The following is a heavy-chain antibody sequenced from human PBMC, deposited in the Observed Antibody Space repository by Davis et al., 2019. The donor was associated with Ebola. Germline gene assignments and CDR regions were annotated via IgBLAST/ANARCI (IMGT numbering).Heavy chain of an antibody. Sequence: GESLKISCAASGFTFSSYWMSWVRQAPGKGLEWVANIKQDGSEKYYVDSVKGRFTISRDNAKNSLYLQLNTLRDEDTAVYFCVSAGWDHWGQGTLVTVSS. J-gene: IGHJ4*02. CDR1: GFTFSSYW. CDR2: IKQDGSEK. CDR3: VSAGWDH. V-gene: IGHV3-7*01. D-gene: IGHD2-15*01.